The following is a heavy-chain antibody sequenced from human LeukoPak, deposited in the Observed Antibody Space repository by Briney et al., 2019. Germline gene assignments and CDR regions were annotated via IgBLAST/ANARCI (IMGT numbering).Heavy chain of an antibody. CDR1: GFTFSSYW. CDR2: INSDGSST. D-gene: IGHD3-10*01. Sequence: GGSLRLSCAASGFTFSSYWMHWVRQAPGKGLVWVSRINSDGSSTSYADSVKGRFTISRDNAKNTLYLQMNSLRAEDTAVYYCARVHKHGRVWFGEFLYYFDYWGQGTLVTVSS. J-gene: IGHJ4*02. V-gene: IGHV3-74*01. CDR3: ARVHKHGRVWFGEFLYYFDY.